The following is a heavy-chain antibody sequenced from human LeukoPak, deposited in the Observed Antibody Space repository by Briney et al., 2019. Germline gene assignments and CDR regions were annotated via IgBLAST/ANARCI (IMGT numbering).Heavy chain of an antibody. CDR2: MNPDSGNT. J-gene: IGHJ4*02. D-gene: IGHD6-13*01. V-gene: IGHV1-8*01. CDR3: ARRFAAAGTKRGFDY. Sequence: ASVKVSCKASGYTFTSYDINWVRQATGQGLEWMGWMNPDSGNTGYARKFQGRVTMTRNTSISTAYMELSSLRSEDTAVYYCARRFAAAGTKRGFDYWGQGTLVTVSS. CDR1: GYTFTSYD.